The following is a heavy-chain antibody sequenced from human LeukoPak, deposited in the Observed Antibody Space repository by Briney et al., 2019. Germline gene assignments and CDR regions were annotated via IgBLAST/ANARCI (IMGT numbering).Heavy chain of an antibody. J-gene: IGHJ4*02. V-gene: IGHV5-51*01. CDR2: IYPGDSDT. Sequence: GESLKISCKGSGYSFTSYWIGWVRQMPGKGMEWMGIIYPGDSDTRYSPSFQGQVTISADKSISTAYLQWSSLRSEDTAVYYCARAPTTVTSRLITYFDYWGQGTLVTVSS. CDR1: GYSFTSYW. CDR3: ARAPTTVTSRLITYFDY. D-gene: IGHD4-11*01.